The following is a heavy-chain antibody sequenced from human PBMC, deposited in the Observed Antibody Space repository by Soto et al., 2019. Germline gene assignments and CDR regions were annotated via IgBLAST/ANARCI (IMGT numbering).Heavy chain of an antibody. CDR2: INPNSGGT. J-gene: IGHJ3*02. CDR1: GYTFTGYY. Sequence: GASVKVSCKASGYTFTGYYMHWVRQAPGQGLEWMGWINPNSGGTNYAQKFQGWVTMTRDTSISTAYMELSRLRSDDTAVYYCARESRVVVPAAKGEGAFDIWGQGTMVTVSS. V-gene: IGHV1-2*04. CDR3: ARESRVVVPAAKGEGAFDI. D-gene: IGHD2-2*01.